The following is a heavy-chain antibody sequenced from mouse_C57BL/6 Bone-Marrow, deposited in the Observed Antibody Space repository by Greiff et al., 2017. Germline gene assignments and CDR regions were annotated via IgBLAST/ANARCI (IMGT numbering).Heavy chain of an antibody. CDR2: INPNYGYT. D-gene: IGHD1-2*01. CDR3: ARGEYGPFAY. Sequence: EVQLQESGPELVKPGASVKISCTASGYSFTDYNMNWVKQSNGKSLEWIGVINPNYGYTSYHQKFKGQVTVTVDQSTSTAYMQLNSLTSEDSAVYDCARGEYGPFAYWGQGTLVTVSA. CDR1: GYSFTDYN. V-gene: IGHV1-39*01. J-gene: IGHJ3*01.